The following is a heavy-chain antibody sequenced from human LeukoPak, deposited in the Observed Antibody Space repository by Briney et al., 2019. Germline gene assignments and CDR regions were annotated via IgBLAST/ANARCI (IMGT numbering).Heavy chain of an antibody. CDR3: ARGDSGSYYQTFDI. CDR1: GFTFSSYS. D-gene: IGHD1-26*01. V-gene: IGHV3-21*01. CDR2: ISSSSSYI. J-gene: IGHJ3*02. Sequence: GGSLRLSCAASGFTFSSYSMNWVRQAPGKVLEWVSSISSSSSYIYYADSVKGRFTISRDNAKNSLYLQMNSLRAEDTAVYYCARGDSGSYYQTFDIWGQGTMVTVSS.